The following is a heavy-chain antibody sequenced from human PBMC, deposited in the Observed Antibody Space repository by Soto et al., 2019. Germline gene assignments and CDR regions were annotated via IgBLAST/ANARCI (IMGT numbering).Heavy chain of an antibody. V-gene: IGHV3-23*01. Sequence: VGSLRLSCAASGFTFSSYAMSWVRQAPGKGLEWVSAISGSGGSTYYADSVKGRFTISRDNSKNTLYLQMNSLRAEDTAVYYCAKVRFLEWLSDYWGQGTLVTVSS. J-gene: IGHJ4*02. CDR2: ISGSGGST. CDR1: GFTFSSYA. D-gene: IGHD3-3*01. CDR3: AKVRFLEWLSDY.